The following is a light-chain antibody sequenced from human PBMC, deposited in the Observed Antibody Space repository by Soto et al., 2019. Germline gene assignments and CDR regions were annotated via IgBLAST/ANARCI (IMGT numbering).Light chain of an antibody. V-gene: IGLV1-44*01. CDR2: NNH. CDR3: AAWDDSLHGWV. Sequence: QSVLSQPPSASGTPGQRVTISCSGSSSNIGNNTVNWYQQLPGTAPKLLIYNNHQRPSGVPDRFSGSKSGTSASLAISGLQSEDEAYYSCAAWDDSLHGWVFGGGTQLTVL. J-gene: IGLJ3*02. CDR1: SSNIGNNT.